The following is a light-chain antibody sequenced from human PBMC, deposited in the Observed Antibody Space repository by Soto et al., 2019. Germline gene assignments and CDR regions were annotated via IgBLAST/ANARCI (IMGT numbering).Light chain of an antibody. CDR2: KVS. CDR1: QSLAYSDGNTY. Sequence: DVVMTQSPLSLPVTLGQPASISCRSSQSLAYSDGNTYLNWFQQRPGQSPRRLIYKVSNRDSGVPDRFSGRGSGTDFTLKISRVEAEDVVVYYYMQGTHWPPYTFGQGTKLEIK. CDR3: MQGTHWPPYT. V-gene: IGKV2-30*01. J-gene: IGKJ2*01.